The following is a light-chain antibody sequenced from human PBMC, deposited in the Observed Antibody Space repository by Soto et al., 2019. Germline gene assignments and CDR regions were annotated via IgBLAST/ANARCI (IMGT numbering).Light chain of an antibody. CDR3: MQTLQTRT. Sequence: VVPPSPLSLTVTPGAPASISCRSSQSLLHRNGYTYLDWYLQKPGQSPQVLIYMGSNRASGVPTRFRGSGSGTDFTLKISSVEAEDVGVYYCMQTLQTRTFGQGTKVEI. CDR1: QSLLHRNGYTY. V-gene: IGKV2-28*01. CDR2: MGS. J-gene: IGKJ1*01.